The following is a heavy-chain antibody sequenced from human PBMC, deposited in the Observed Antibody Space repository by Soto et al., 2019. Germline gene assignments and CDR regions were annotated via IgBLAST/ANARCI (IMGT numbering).Heavy chain of an antibody. J-gene: IGHJ6*02. Sequence: GGSLRLSCAASGFTFSSYSMNWVRQAPGKGLEWVSSISSSSSYIYYADSVKGRFTISRDNAKNSLYLQMNSLRAEDTAVYYCARDAAGGYYYGMDVWGQGTTVTGSS. CDR1: GFTFSSYS. V-gene: IGHV3-21*01. CDR2: ISSSSSYI. CDR3: ARDAAGGYYYGMDV. D-gene: IGHD3-10*01.